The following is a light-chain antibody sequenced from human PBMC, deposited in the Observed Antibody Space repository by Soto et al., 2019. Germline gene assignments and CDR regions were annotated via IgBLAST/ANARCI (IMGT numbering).Light chain of an antibody. CDR1: QSIRSW. CDR2: DAT. Sequence: DIQVTQFPSTLPAPLPHRLPISCRASQSIRSWLAWYKQKPGKAPRLLISDATSLESGVSSRLSGSGSGTEFTLTISSMKPDDVATYYCQQYDSYPTFGQGTKVDIK. J-gene: IGKJ1*01. V-gene: IGKV1-5*01. CDR3: QQYDSYPT.